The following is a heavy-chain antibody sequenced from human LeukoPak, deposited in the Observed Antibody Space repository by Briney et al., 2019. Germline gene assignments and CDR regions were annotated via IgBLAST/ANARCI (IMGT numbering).Heavy chain of an antibody. CDR3: AKDGLYGEKVYN. D-gene: IGHD3-10*02. Sequence: GGSLRLSCAASGFTFSSYAMSWVRQAPGKGLEWVSAISGSGDITYYADSVKGRFTISRDNSKNMLYLQMNSLRAEDTAVYYCAKDGLYGEKVYNWGQGTLVTVSS. V-gene: IGHV3-23*01. CDR1: GFTFSSYA. CDR2: ISGSGDIT. J-gene: IGHJ4*02.